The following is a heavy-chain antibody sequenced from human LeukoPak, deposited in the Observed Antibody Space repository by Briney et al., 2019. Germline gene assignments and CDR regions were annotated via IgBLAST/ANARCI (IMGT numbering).Heavy chain of an antibody. Sequence: GGSLRLSCAASGFTFSSYAMHWVRQAPGKGLEWVAVIWYDGSNKYYADSVKGRFTISRDNSKNTLYLQMNSLRAEDTAVYYCPRAYSSSWEGSFDYWGQGTLVTVSS. CDR1: GFTFSSYA. J-gene: IGHJ4*02. V-gene: IGHV3-33*01. CDR2: IWYDGSNK. D-gene: IGHD6-13*01. CDR3: PRAYSSSWEGSFDY.